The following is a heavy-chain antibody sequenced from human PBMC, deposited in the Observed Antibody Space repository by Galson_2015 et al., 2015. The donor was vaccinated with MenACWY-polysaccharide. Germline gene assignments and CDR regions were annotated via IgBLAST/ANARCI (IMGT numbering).Heavy chain of an antibody. CDR3: ARDPYNYGYLGDY. D-gene: IGHD5-18*01. J-gene: IGHJ4*02. CDR2: ISSSGSST. Sequence: SLRLSCAASGFTFSNFEMNWVRQAPGKGLEWVSYISSSGSSTYYPDSVKGRFTISRDNAKNSLYLQMNSLRAEDTAVYYCARDPYNYGYLGDYWGQGNLFPVFS. CDR1: GFTFSNFE. V-gene: IGHV3-48*03.